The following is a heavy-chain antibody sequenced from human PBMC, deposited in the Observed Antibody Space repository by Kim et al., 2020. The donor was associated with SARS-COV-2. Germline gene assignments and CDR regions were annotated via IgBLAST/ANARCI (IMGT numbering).Heavy chain of an antibody. V-gene: IGHV4-34*01. Sequence: SETLSLTCAVYGGSFSGYYWSWIHQPPGKGLEWIGEINHSGSTNYNPSLKSRVTISVDTSKNQFSLKLSSVTAADTAVYYCAREDRWGAFDIWGQGTMVTVSS. D-gene: IGHD3-16*01. J-gene: IGHJ3*02. CDR3: AREDRWGAFDI. CDR2: INHSGST. CDR1: GGSFSGYY.